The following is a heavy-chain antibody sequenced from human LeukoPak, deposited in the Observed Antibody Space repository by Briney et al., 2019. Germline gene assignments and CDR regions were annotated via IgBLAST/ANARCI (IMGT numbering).Heavy chain of an antibody. CDR3: ARGGHGYNQAYYFDC. J-gene: IGHJ4*02. D-gene: IGHD5-24*01. V-gene: IGHV3-21*01. CDR1: GFTFSSYS. CDR2: ISSSSSYI. Sequence: GGSLRLSCAASGFTFSSYSMNWVRQAPGKGLEWVSSISSSSSYIYYADSVKGRFTISRDNSKNTLYLQMNSLRAEDTAVYYCARGGHGYNQAYYFDCWGQGTLVTVSS.